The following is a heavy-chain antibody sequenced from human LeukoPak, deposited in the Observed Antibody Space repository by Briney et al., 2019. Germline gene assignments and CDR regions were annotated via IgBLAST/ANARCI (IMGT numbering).Heavy chain of an antibody. D-gene: IGHD1-26*01. V-gene: IGHV4-59*08. CDR3: ARTNSGMRAFDI. CDR2: IYYSGST. Sequence: KPSETLSLTCTVSGGSMSSYYWSWIRQPPGKGLEWIGYIYYSGSTNYNPSLKSRVTISVDTSKNQFSLKLSSVTAADTAAYYCARTNSGMRAFDIWGQGTMVTVSS. J-gene: IGHJ3*02. CDR1: GGSMSSYY.